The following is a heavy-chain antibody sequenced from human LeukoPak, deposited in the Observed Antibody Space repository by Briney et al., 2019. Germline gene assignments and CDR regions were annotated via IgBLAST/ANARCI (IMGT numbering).Heavy chain of an antibody. CDR2: ISAYNGNT. CDR1: GYTFTSYG. CDR3: ARDIMRKQQLVNWFDP. J-gene: IGHJ5*02. V-gene: IGHV1-18*04. Sequence: ASVKVSCKAPGYTFTSYGISWVRQAPGQGLEWMGWISAYNGNTNYAQKLQGRVTMTTDTSTSTAYMELRSLRSDDTAVYYCARDIMRKQQLVNWFDPWGQGTLVTVSS. D-gene: IGHD6-13*01.